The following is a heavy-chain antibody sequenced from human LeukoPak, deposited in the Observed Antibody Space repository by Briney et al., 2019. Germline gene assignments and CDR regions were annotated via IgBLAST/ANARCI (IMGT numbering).Heavy chain of an antibody. Sequence: GGSLRLSCAAPGFTFSDYYMSWIRQAPGKGLEWVSYISSSGSTIYYADSVKGRFTISRDNAKNSLYLQMNSLRAEDTAVYYCARVYCSSTSCYSYFDYWGQGTLVTVSS. CDR2: ISSSGSTI. CDR1: GFTFSDYY. J-gene: IGHJ4*02. V-gene: IGHV3-11*04. D-gene: IGHD2-2*01. CDR3: ARVYCSSTSCYSYFDY.